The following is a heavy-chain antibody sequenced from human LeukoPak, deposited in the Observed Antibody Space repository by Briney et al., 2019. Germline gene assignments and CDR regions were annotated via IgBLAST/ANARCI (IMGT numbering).Heavy chain of an antibody. D-gene: IGHD3-10*01. CDR3: ARLAKRNYYGSGSYYNY. Sequence: SETLSLTCAVYGGTFSGYYWSWIRQPPGKGLEWIGEINHSGSTNDHPSRKSRVTISVDTSKNQFSLKLSSVTAADTAVYFCARLAKRNYYGSGSYYNYWGQGTPVTVSS. CDR2: INHSGST. J-gene: IGHJ4*02. CDR1: GGTFSGYY. V-gene: IGHV4-34*01.